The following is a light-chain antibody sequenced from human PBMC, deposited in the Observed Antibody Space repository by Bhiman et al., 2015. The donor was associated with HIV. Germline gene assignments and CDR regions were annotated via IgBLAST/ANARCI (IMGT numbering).Light chain of an antibody. CDR2: GDS. CDR3: SSYTVRTTWV. Sequence: QSVLTQPPSVSGAPGQRVTISCTGSSSNIGAGYEVHWYQQFPGTAPKLLIYGDSNRPSGVPDRFSGSKSGTSASLAITGLQAEDEGDYYCSSYTVRTTWVFGAGTKLTVL. J-gene: IGLJ3*02. V-gene: IGLV1-40*01. CDR1: SSNIGAGYE.